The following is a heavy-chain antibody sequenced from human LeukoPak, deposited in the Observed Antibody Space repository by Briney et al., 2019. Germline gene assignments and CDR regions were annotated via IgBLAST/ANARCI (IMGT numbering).Heavy chain of an antibody. CDR3: ARDQLAGIQRFDY. V-gene: IGHV3-21*01. D-gene: IGHD5-18*01. J-gene: IGHJ4*02. CDR1: GFTFSSYS. Sequence: KTGGSLRLSCAASGFTFSSYSMNWVRQAPGKGLEWVSSISSSSSYIYYADSVKGRFTISRDNAKNSLYLQMNSLRAEDTAVYYCARDQLAGIQRFDYWGQGTLVTVSS. CDR2: ISSSSSYI.